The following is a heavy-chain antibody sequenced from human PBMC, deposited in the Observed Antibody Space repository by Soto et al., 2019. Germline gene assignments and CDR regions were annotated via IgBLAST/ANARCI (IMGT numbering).Heavy chain of an antibody. CDR1: GFTFSSYG. V-gene: IGHV3-30*18. CDR3: AKSRTITIFGVVIIPDGMDV. D-gene: IGHD3-3*01. CDR2: ISYDGSNK. Sequence: PGGSLRLSCAASGFTFSSYGMHWVRQAPGKGLEWVAVISYDGSNKYYADSVKGRFTISRDNSKNTLYLQMNSLRAEDTAVYYCAKSRTITIFGVVIIPDGMDVWGQGTTVTVSS. J-gene: IGHJ6*02.